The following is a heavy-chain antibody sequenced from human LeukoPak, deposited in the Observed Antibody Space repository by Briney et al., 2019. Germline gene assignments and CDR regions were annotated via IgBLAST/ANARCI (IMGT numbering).Heavy chain of an antibody. J-gene: IGHJ6*01. CDR3: ASVENLVEGVTNLYGMDV. D-gene: IGHD1-1*01. CDR1: GSSFSTFD. V-gene: IGHV1-8*01. Sequence: GASLKVSCSPAGSSFSTFDINWVREATGQGLERVGGMNPNSGNRYYEQRVQGRGTMTKDTYKSTEHLELSSRRSEDTAVYSCASVENLVEGVTNLYGMDVGGQRTTVTV. CDR2: MNPNSGNR.